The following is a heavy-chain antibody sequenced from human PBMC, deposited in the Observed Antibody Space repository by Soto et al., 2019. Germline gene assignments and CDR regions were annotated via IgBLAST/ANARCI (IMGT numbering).Heavy chain of an antibody. CDR3: ARAPQPAAIHDAGYYYYGMDV. V-gene: IGHV1-69*13. CDR1: GGTFSSYA. J-gene: IGHJ6*02. CDR2: IIPIFGTA. D-gene: IGHD2-2*02. Sequence: GASVKVSCKASGGTFSSYAISWVRQAPGQGLEWMGGIIPIFGTANYAQKFQGRVTITADESTSTAYMELSSLRSEDTAVYYCARAPQPAAIHDAGYYYYGMDVWGQGTTVTVYS.